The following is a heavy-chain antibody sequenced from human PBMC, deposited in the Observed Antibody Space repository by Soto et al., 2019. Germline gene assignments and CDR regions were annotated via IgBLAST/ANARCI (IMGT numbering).Heavy chain of an antibody. V-gene: IGHV3-23*01. CDR2: ISGSGGST. Sequence: EVQLLESGGGLVQPGGSLRLSCAASGFTFSSYAMSWVRQAPGKGLEWVSAISGSGGSTYYADSVKGRFTISRDNSKNTLYLQMNSLRAEDTAVYYCAKDLPPWFYDILTGPALDPWGQGTLVTVSS. CDR3: AKDLPPWFYDILTGPALDP. CDR1: GFTFSSYA. D-gene: IGHD3-9*01. J-gene: IGHJ5*02.